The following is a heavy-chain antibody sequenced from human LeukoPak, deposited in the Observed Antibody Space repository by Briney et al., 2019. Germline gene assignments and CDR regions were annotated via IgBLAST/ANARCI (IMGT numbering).Heavy chain of an antibody. CDR2: INPKNGAT. J-gene: IGHJ4*02. CDR3: ARPTHRLTVTTPIDY. V-gene: IGHV1-2*02. CDR1: GYTFTVFY. D-gene: IGHD4-17*01. Sequence: GASVKVSCKPFGYTFTVFYIHWVRQAPGQGLQWMGWINPKNGATKYSQNFRGRVTMTRDTSIDTAYMELSSLTSDDTAIYYCARPTHRLTVTTPIDYWGQGTLVTVSS.